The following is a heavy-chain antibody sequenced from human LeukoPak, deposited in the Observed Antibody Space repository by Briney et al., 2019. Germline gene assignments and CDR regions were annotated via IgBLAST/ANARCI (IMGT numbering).Heavy chain of an antibody. J-gene: IGHJ4*02. CDR2: INHSGST. CDR1: GGSFSGYY. V-gene: IGHV4-34*01. Sequence: SETLSLTCAVYGGSFSGYYRSWIRQPPGKGLEWIGEINHSGSTNYNPSLKSRVTISVDTSKNQFSLKLSSVTAADTAVYYCASHGYSYGFDYWGLGTLVTVSS. D-gene: IGHD5-18*01. CDR3: ASHGYSYGFDY.